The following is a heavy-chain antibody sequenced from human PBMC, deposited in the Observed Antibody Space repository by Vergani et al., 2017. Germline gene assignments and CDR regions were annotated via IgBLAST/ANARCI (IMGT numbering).Heavy chain of an antibody. J-gene: IGHJ6*03. CDR1: GFTFSSYG. CDR3: ARAGYDFWSGYLVYYYYMDV. V-gene: IGHV3-33*01. D-gene: IGHD3-3*01. CDR2: IWYDGSNK. Sequence: QVQLVESGGGVVQPGRSLRLSCAASGFTFSSYGMHWVRQAPGKGLEWVAVIWYDGSNKYYADSVKGRFTISRDNSKNTLYLQMNSLRAEDTAVYYCARAGYDFWSGYLVYYYYMDVWGKGTTVTVSS.